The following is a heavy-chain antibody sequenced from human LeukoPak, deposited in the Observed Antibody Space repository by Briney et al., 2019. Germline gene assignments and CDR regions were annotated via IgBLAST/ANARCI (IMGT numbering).Heavy chain of an antibody. V-gene: IGHV3-9*01. Sequence: GGSLRLSCAASGFTFDDYAMHWVRQAPGKGLEWVSGISWNSGSIGYADSVKGRFTISRDNAKNSLYLQMNSLRAEDTALYYCAKGPQRFTMVRGVITYYFDYWGQGTLVTVSS. CDR1: GFTFDDYA. J-gene: IGHJ4*02. CDR3: AKGPQRFTMVRGVITYYFDY. CDR2: ISWNSGSI. D-gene: IGHD3-10*01.